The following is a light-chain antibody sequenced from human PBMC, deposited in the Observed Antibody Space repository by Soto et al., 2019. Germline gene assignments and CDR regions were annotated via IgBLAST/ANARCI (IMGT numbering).Light chain of an antibody. CDR2: EVS. V-gene: IGLV2-8*01. CDR3: SSYTGSRNLVF. J-gene: IGLJ2*01. CDR1: SSDVGDYNY. Sequence: QSVLPQPPSASGSPGQSVTISCTGTSSDVGDYNYVSWYQQHPGKAPKLMIYEVSKRPSGVPDRFSGSKSGNTASLTVSGLQGEDEADYYCSSYTGSRNLVFFAGGTKVTVL.